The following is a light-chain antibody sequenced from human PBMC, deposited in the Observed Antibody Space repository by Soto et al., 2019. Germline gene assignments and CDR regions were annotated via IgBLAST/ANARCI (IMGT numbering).Light chain of an antibody. CDR2: DAS. CDR1: QTVRNNY. V-gene: IGKV3D-20*02. J-gene: IGKJ1*01. CDR3: QQYHSYWT. Sequence: EIVWTKFPANLTVSPGERATLSCRASQTVRNNYLAWHQQKPGQAPRLLIYDASSRATGIPDRFSGGGSGTEFTITISSLQPDDFATYYCQQYHSYWTFGQGTKVDIK.